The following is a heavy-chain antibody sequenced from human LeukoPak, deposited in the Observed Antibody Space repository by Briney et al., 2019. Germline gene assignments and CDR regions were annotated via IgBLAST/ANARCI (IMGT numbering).Heavy chain of an antibody. CDR2: ISSSSTI. CDR3: ARGPMVRGVFIRRSKSGYFDY. D-gene: IGHD3-10*01. CDR1: GFTFSSYE. J-gene: IGHJ4*02. Sequence: PGGSLRLSCAASGFTFSSYEMNWVRQAPGKGLEWVSYISSSSTIYYADSVKGRFTISRDNAKNSLYLQMNSLRAEDTAVYYCARGPMVRGVFIRRSKSGYFDYWGQGTLVTVSS. V-gene: IGHV3-48*03.